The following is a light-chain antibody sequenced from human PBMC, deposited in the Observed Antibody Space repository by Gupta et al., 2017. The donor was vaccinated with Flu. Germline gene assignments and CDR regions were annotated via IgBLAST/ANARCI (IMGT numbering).Light chain of an antibody. CDR1: SSNIGAGYD. Sequence: QSVLTQPPSVSGAPGQRVTISCTGSSSNIGAGYDVHWYQQRPGTAPKLLIYGNSNRPSGVPDRFSGSKSGTSASLVITGLQAEDEADYYCQSYDSSLSGVVFGGGTKLTVL. CDR3: QSYDSSLSGVV. V-gene: IGLV1-40*01. J-gene: IGLJ2*01. CDR2: GNS.